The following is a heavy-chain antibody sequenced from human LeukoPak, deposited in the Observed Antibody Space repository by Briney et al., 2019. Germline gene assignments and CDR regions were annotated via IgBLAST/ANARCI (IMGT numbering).Heavy chain of an antibody. CDR3: ARESDSWFLEWLLVERKEGGAFDI. CDR1: GGSISSYY. D-gene: IGHD3-3*01. CDR2: IYYSGST. J-gene: IGHJ3*02. Sequence: SETLSLTCTVSGGSISSYYWSWIRQPPGKGLEWIGYIYYSGSTNYNPSLKSRVTISVDTSKNQFSLKLSSVTAADTAVYYCARESDSWFLEWLLVERKEGGAFDIWGQGTMVTVSS. V-gene: IGHV4-59*01.